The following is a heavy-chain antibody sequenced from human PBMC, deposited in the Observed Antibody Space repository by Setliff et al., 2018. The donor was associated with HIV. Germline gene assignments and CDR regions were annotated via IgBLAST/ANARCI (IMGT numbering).Heavy chain of an antibody. CDR3: ARAEQLALGDYYYMDV. V-gene: IGHV4-59*12. D-gene: IGHD6-6*01. J-gene: IGHJ6*03. CDR2: VYYSGST. CDR1: GGSMNNYY. Sequence: SETLSLTCTVFGGSMNNYYWNWIRQSPGKGLEWIGYVYYSGSTKYSPSHKSRVSISLDPSTKQVSLRLSSVTAADTAVYYCARAEQLALGDYYYMDVWGKGTTVTVSS.